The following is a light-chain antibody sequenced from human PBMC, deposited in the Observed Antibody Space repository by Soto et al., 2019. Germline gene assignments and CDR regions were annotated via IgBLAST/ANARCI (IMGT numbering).Light chain of an antibody. J-gene: IGKJ4*01. CDR1: QSVSSY. CDR2: DAS. Sequence: EIVLTQAPATLSLSPGERATLSCRASQSVSSYLAWYQQKPGQAPRLLIYDASNRATGIPARFSGSGSGTDFTLTISSLEPEDFAVYYGQQRSNWPLLTVGGGTKGDIK. V-gene: IGKV3-11*01. CDR3: QQRSNWPLLT.